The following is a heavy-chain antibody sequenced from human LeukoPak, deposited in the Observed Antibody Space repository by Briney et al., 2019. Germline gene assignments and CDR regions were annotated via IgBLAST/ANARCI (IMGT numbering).Heavy chain of an antibody. CDR3: AKDLAPDCSGGSCYSRGYYYYGMDV. D-gene: IGHD2-15*01. CDR1: GLTFSSYA. V-gene: IGHV3-23*01. J-gene: IGHJ6*02. Sequence: GGSLRLSCAASGLTFSSYAMNWVRQAPGKGLEWVSAVSGSGGNTYYADSERGRFTISRDNSKNTLYLQMNSLRAEDTAVYYCAKDLAPDCSGGSCYSRGYYYYGMDVWGQGTTGTVSS. CDR2: VSGSGGNT.